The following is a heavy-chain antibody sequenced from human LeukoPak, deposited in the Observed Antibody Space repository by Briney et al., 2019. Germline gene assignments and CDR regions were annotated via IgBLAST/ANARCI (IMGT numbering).Heavy chain of an antibody. CDR3: ARHRLERGKSRSGSYYNLLGYYYMDV. J-gene: IGHJ6*03. CDR2: INHSGST. Sequence: SETLSLTCTVSGGSISSGNKYWSWIRQPAGKGLEWIGEINHSGSTNYNPSLKSRVTISVDTSKNQFSLKLSSVTAADTAVYYCARHRLERGKSRSGSYYNLLGYYYMDVWGKGTTVTISS. V-gene: IGHV4-61*10. CDR1: GGSISSGNKY. D-gene: IGHD3-10*01.